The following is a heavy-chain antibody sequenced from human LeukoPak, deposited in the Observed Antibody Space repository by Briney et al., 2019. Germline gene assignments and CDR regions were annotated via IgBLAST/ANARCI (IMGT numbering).Heavy chain of an antibody. CDR2: ISRSSSYL. CDR3: AREGDFGGIPGYYYGLDV. CDR1: EFTFSSYN. J-gene: IGHJ6*02. V-gene: IGHV3-21*01. Sequence: GGSLRLSCAASEFTFSSYNMNWVRQAPGKGPEWVSSISRSSSYLYYAVSVKGRFTISRDNAKNSLYLQMHSLRAEDTAVYYCAREGDFGGIPGYYYGLDVWGQGTTVTVSS. D-gene: IGHD4-23*01.